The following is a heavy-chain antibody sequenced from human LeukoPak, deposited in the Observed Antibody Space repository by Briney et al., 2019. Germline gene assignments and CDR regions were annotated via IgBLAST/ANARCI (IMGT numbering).Heavy chain of an antibody. CDR3: ARGIGGYSYGYAY. CDR1: GGSISSSSYY. J-gene: IGHJ4*02. Sequence: SETLSLTCTVSGGSISSSSYYWGWIRQPPGKGLEWIGEINHSGSTNYNPSLKSRVTISVDTSKNQFSLKLSSVTAADTAVYYCARGIGGYSYGYAYWGQGTLVTVSS. D-gene: IGHD5-18*01. CDR2: INHSGST. V-gene: IGHV4-39*07.